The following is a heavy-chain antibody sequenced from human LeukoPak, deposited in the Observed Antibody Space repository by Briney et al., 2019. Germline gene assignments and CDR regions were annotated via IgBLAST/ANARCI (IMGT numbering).Heavy chain of an antibody. CDR1: GGSISRSSYC. CDR2: ICYRGST. V-gene: IGHV4-39*01. J-gene: IGHJ5*02. Sequence: KPSGTLSLTCTVSGGSISRSSYCCGWNRQPPGKGLEWTASICYRGSTFYNPSRTSLFTLSVDTPTNHFSLNLSSVTAAVTAVYYFARIENYILEDWFDPWGQGTLVTVSS. D-gene: IGHD5-24*01. CDR3: ARIENYILEDWFDP.